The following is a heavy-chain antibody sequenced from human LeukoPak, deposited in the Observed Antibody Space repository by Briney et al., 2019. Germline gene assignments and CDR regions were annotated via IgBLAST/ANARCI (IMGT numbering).Heavy chain of an antibody. CDR2: ISAYNGNT. CDR3: ARDRRYFDWLLYFDY. Sequence: ASVKVSCKASAYTFTSHGISWVRQAPGQGLEWMGWISAYNGNTNYAQKLQGRVTMTTDTSTSTAYMELRSLRSDDTAVYYCARDRRYFDWLLYFDYWGQGTLVTVSS. V-gene: IGHV1-18*01. D-gene: IGHD3-9*01. CDR1: AYTFTSHG. J-gene: IGHJ4*02.